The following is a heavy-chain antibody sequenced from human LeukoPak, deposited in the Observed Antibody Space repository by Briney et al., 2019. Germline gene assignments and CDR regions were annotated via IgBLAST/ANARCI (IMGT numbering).Heavy chain of an antibody. Sequence: GSLRLSCAASGFTFSSYNMNWVRQAPGKGLEWVSSITSGSSYRFYADSVRGRFTISRDNAKNSLYLQMNSLRAEDTAVYYCARDPYSGSYGNYYYYFMDVWGKGTTVTISS. CDR1: GFTFSSYN. CDR3: ARDPYSGSYGNYYYYFMDV. CDR2: ITSGSSYR. J-gene: IGHJ6*03. D-gene: IGHD1-26*01. V-gene: IGHV3-21*01.